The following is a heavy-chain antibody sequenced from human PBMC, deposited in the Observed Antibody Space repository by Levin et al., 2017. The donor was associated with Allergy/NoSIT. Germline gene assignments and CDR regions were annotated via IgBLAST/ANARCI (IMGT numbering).Heavy chain of an antibody. CDR1: GFTFSSYS. CDR3: ARGNVEGYSYGYARVGTRGGRDY. J-gene: IGHJ4*02. CDR2: ISSSSSYI. Sequence: TGGSLRLSCAASGFTFSSYSMNWVRQAPGKGLEWVSSISSSSSYIYYADSVKGRFTISRDNAKNSLYLQMNSLRAEDTAVYYCARGNVEGYSYGYARVGTRGGRDYWGQGTLVTVSS. V-gene: IGHV3-21*01. D-gene: IGHD5-18*01.